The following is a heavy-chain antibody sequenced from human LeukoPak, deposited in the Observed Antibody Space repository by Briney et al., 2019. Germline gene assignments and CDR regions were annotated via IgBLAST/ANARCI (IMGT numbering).Heavy chain of an antibody. J-gene: IGHJ4*02. CDR2: IRNKANSYTT. CDR3: AGAGIVGATYFDY. D-gene: IGHD1-26*01. CDR1: GFTFSDHY. Sequence: GGSLRLSCAASGFTFSDHYMDWVRQAPGTGLEWVGRIRNKANSYTTEYAASVKGRFTISGDDSKNSLYLQMNSLKTEDTAVYYCAGAGIVGATYFDYWGQGTLVTVSS. V-gene: IGHV3-72*01.